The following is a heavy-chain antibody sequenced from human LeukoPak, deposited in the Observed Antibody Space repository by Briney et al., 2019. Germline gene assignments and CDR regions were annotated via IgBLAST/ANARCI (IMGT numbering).Heavy chain of an antibody. J-gene: IGHJ3*02. CDR2: IYSGGST. Sequence: GGSLRLSRAASGFTVSSNYMSWVRQAPGKGLEWVSVIYSGGSTYYADSVKGRFTVSRDNSKNTLYLQMNSLRAEDTAVYYCARAPFTYDSSGDSFDIWGQGTMVTVSS. V-gene: IGHV3-66*01. CDR3: ARAPFTYDSSGDSFDI. D-gene: IGHD3-22*01. CDR1: GFTVSSNY.